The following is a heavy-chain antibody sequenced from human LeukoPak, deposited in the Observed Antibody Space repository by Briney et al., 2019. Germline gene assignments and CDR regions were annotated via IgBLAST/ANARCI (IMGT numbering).Heavy chain of an antibody. V-gene: IGHV1-2*06. CDR1: GYTFTGYY. D-gene: IGHD5-18*01. CDR3: ARYSGVDTARRETHSFDY. Sequence: ASVKVSCKASGYTFTGYYMHWVRQAPGQGLEWMGRINPNSGGTNYAQKFQGRVTMTGDTSISTAYMELSRLRSDDTAVYYCARYSGVDTARRETHSFDYWGQGTLVTVSS. CDR2: INPNSGGT. J-gene: IGHJ4*02.